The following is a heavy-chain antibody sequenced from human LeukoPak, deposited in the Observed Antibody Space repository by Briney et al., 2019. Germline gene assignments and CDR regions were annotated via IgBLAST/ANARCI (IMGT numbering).Heavy chain of an antibody. J-gene: IGHJ4*02. CDR1: RGSTSSTSYY. CDR3: ARPVSAYCGGDCSDY. CDR2: IYYRGTT. Sequence: PETPSLTCTVPRGSTSSTSYYSGCIRQPPRNGLESIGSIYYRGTTNYNPSLKSRVTISVDTSKNQFSLKLSSVSAADAAVYDCARPVSAYCGGDCSDYWGQGTLVTVSS. D-gene: IGHD2-21*01. V-gene: IGHV4-39*01.